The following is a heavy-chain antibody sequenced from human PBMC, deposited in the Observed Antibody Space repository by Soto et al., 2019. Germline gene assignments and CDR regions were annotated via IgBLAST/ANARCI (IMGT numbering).Heavy chain of an antibody. Sequence: ASVKVSCKASGYSFTGYHMHWVRQAPGQGLEWMGWINPNSGGTNYAQKFQGWVTMTRDTSISTAYMELSRLRSDDTAVYYCARAPLIVVVPADPLVYGMDVWGQGTTVTVSS. CDR3: ARAPLIVVVPADPLVYGMDV. V-gene: IGHV1-2*04. J-gene: IGHJ6*02. CDR1: GYSFTGYH. CDR2: INPNSGGT. D-gene: IGHD2-2*01.